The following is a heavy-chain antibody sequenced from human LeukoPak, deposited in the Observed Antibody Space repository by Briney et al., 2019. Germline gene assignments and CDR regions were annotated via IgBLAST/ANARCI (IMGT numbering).Heavy chain of an antibody. CDR1: GGTFSSYA. CDR3: ARDFGWRQLYYFDY. V-gene: IGHV1-69*06. Sequence: ASVKVSCKASGGTFSSYAISWVRQAPGQGLEWMGGIIPIFGTANYAQKFQGRVTITADKSTSTAYMELSSLRSDDTAVYYCARDFGWRQLYYFDYWGQGTLVTVSS. CDR2: IIPIFGTA. J-gene: IGHJ4*02. D-gene: IGHD5-24*01.